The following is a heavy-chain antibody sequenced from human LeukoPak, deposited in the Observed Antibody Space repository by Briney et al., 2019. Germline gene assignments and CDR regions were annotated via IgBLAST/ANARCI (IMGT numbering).Heavy chain of an antibody. D-gene: IGHD6-13*01. V-gene: IGHV4-30-2*01. CDR3: ARSLFRGSSSWKGWFDP. CDR1: GGSINSDS. J-gene: IGHJ5*02. Sequence: SETLSLTCAVSGGSINSDSWSWIRQPPGKGLECLGYIFHGGSTSSNPSLRSRVTIPVDRSKNQFSLKLTSVTAADTAVYYCARSLFRGSSSWKGWFDPWGQGTLVTVSS. CDR2: IFHGGST.